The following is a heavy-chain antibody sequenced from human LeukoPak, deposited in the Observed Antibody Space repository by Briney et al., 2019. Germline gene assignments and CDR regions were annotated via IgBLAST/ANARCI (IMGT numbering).Heavy chain of an antibody. CDR1: GYTFTSYG. D-gene: IGHD2-8*01. Sequence: ASVKVSCTASGYTFTSYGISWVRQAPGQGLEWMGWISAYNGNTNYAQKLQGRVTMTRNTSISTAYMELSSLRSEDTAVYYCARGPRIVLMVYAPSYGMDVWGQGTTVTVSS. CDR2: ISAYNGNT. J-gene: IGHJ6*02. V-gene: IGHV1-18*01. CDR3: ARGPRIVLMVYAPSYGMDV.